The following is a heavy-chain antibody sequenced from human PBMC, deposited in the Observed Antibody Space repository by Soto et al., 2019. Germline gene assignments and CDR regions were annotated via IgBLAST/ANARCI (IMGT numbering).Heavy chain of an antibody. J-gene: IGHJ4*02. Sequence: SETLSLTCTVSCGSVNSNRFNPGWGRQPPGKGLEWIGSVYYGATTYYNPSLESRVTISVDKSKNQFSLKLMSLSAADTAVYYCGRLEGLATVSYYFDYWGQGALVTVSS. V-gene: IGHV4-39*01. D-gene: IGHD3-9*01. CDR3: GRLEGLATVSYYFDY. CDR1: CGSVNSNRFN. CDR2: VYYGATT.